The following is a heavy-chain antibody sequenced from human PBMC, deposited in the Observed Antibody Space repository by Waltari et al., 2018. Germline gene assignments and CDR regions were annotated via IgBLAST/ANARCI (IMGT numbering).Heavy chain of an antibody. CDR3: ARDPTYDFWSGYYTYYYYYMDV. CDR1: GFTFSSDS. Sequence: EVQLVESGGGLVQPGGSLRLSCAASGFTFSSDSMNWVRQAPGKGLEWVSYISSSSSTIYYADSVKGRFTISRDNAKNSLYLQMNSLRAEDTAVYYCARDPTYDFWSGYYTYYYYYMDVWGKGTTVTVSS. V-gene: IGHV3-48*04. CDR2: ISSSSSTI. J-gene: IGHJ6*03. D-gene: IGHD3-3*01.